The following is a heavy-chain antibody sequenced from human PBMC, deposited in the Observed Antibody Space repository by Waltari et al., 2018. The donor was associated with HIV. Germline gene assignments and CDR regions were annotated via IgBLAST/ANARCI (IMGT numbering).Heavy chain of an antibody. Sequence: QMQLVQSGAEVKKTGSSVKVSCKASGYTFTYRYLHWVRQAPGQALEWMGWITPFNGNTNYAQKFQDRVTITRDRSMSTAYMERSSLRFEDTAMYYCARSRDYGSGKDYDMDVWGQGTTVTVSS. CDR2: ITPFNGNT. D-gene: IGHD3-10*01. CDR3: ARSRDYGSGKDYDMDV. J-gene: IGHJ6*02. V-gene: IGHV1-45*02. CDR1: GYTFTYRY.